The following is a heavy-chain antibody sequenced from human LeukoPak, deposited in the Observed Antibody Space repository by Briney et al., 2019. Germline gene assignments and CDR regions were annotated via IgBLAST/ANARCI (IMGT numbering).Heavy chain of an antibody. CDR1: GYTFTSYY. CDR2: INPSGGST. V-gene: IGHV1-46*01. CDR3: ARGLAVVVPAAIHWFDP. Sequence: ASVKVSCKASGYTFTSYYMHWVRQAPGQGLEWMGIINPSGGSTSYAQKFQGRVTITRNTSISTAYMELSSLRSEDTAVYYCARGLAVVVPAAIHWFDPWGQGTLVTVSS. D-gene: IGHD2-2*01. J-gene: IGHJ5*02.